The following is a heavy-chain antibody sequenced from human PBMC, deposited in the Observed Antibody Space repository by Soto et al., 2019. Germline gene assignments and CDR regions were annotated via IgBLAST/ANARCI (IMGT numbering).Heavy chain of an antibody. Sequence: QVQLVESGGGVVQPGRSLRLSCAASGFTFSSYAMHWVRKAPGKGLEWVAVISYDGSNKYYADSVKGRFTISRDNSKNKLYLQINSLRAEDTAVYYCARPIQLWLEAFDIWGQGTMVTVSS. CDR3: ARPIQLWLEAFDI. J-gene: IGHJ3*02. D-gene: IGHD5-18*01. CDR2: ISYDGSNK. CDR1: GFTFSSYA. V-gene: IGHV3-30-3*01.